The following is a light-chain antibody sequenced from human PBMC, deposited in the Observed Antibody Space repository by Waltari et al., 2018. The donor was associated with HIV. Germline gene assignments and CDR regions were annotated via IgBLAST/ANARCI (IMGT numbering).Light chain of an antibody. CDR3: ASFTDDNTVI. V-gene: IGLV2-14*03. J-gene: IGLJ2*01. CDR1: DIDLGLYKF. CDR2: DVD. Sequence: AVTQPASVSGLPGQSTTISCTVDDIDLGLYKFVSWYQQHTHPPPRLLLHDVDSRASGVSVRFSCSMSGNTASLTIAGLRAEDEGHYYCASFTDDNTVIFGGGTEVTVL.